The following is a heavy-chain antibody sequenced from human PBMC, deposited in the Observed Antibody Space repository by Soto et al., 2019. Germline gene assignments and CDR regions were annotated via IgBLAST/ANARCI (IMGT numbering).Heavy chain of an antibody. Sequence: SHTVSLTCAITGDSVSSNSAGWSCVRQSPSRGLEWLGRTYYRSKWYYEYAVSVRGRITINPDTSKNQYSLQLNCVTPEDTAVYFCARGEQYSGRIFDYWGQGTLVTVSS. D-gene: IGHD1-26*01. CDR3: ARGEQYSGRIFDY. CDR2: TYYRSKWYY. J-gene: IGHJ4*01. V-gene: IGHV6-1*01. CDR1: GDSVSSNSAG.